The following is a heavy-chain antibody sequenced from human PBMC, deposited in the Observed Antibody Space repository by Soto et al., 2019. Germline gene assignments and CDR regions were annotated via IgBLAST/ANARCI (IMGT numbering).Heavy chain of an antibody. D-gene: IGHD3-22*01. J-gene: IGHJ4*02. CDR3: AREKGYDSSGYYSY. Sequence: ASVKVSCKASGYTFTNYGISWVRQAPGQGLEWMGWISAYNSNTNYAQKLQGRVTMTTDTSTSTAYMELRSLRSDDTAVYYCAREKGYDSSGYYSYWGQGTLVTVSS. CDR1: GYTFTNYG. CDR2: ISAYNSNT. V-gene: IGHV1-18*01.